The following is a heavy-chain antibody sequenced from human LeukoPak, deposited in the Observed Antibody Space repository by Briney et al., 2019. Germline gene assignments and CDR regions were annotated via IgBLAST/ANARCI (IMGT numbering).Heavy chain of an antibody. V-gene: IGHV3-23*01. D-gene: IGHD3-9*01. Sequence: GGSLRLSCAASGFTFSNYAMSWVRQAPGKGLEWVSAITGSGGSTYYADSVKGRFTISRDNSKNTLYLQMSGLRAEDTAVYYCAKWGDYDVLTGYYDPDYWGQGTLVTVSS. CDR3: AKWGDYDVLTGYYDPDY. CDR2: ITGSGGST. J-gene: IGHJ4*02. CDR1: GFTFSNYA.